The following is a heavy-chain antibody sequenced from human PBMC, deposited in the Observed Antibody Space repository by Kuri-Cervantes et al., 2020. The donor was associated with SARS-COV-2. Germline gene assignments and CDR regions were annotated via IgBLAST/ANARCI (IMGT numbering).Heavy chain of an antibody. CDR3: ARDRGSSGWSWVYYYYGMDV. V-gene: IGHV1-18*01. J-gene: IGHJ6*01. CDR2: ISAYNGNT. CDR1: GYTFTSYA. Sequence: ASVKVSCKASGYTFTSYAMHWVRQAPGQGLEWMGWISAYNGNTNYAQKLQGRVTMTTDTSTSTAYMELRSLRSDDTAVYYCARDRGSSGWSWVYYYYGMDVWGQGTTVTGAS. D-gene: IGHD6-19*01.